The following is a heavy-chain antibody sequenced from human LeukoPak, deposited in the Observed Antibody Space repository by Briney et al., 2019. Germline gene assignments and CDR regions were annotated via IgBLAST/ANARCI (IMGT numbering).Heavy chain of an antibody. J-gene: IGHJ4*02. D-gene: IGHD4-17*01. CDR2: ISSTGSYI. Sequence: PGGSLRLSCAASGFTFNSYSMNWVRQAPGKGLEWVSSISSTGSYIYYADSVKGRFTISRDNAKNSLYLQMNSLRADDTAVYYCARNHHGGTTVTLDYWGQGTLVTVSS. V-gene: IGHV3-21*01. CDR3: ARNHHGGTTVTLDY. CDR1: GFTFNSYS.